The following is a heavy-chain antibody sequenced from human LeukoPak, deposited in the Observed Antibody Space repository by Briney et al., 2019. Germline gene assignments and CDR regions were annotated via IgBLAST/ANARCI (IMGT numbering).Heavy chain of an antibody. CDR3: ARGRGKATNFDY. CDR1: GGSFSGYY. V-gene: IGHV4-34*01. Sequence: SETLSLTCAVYGGSFSGYYWSWIRQPPGKGLEWIGEINHSGSTNYNPSLKSRVTISVDTSMNQFSLKLSSVTAADTAVYYCARGRGKATNFDYLGQGTLVTVSS. J-gene: IGHJ4*02. D-gene: IGHD1/OR15-1a*01. CDR2: INHSGST.